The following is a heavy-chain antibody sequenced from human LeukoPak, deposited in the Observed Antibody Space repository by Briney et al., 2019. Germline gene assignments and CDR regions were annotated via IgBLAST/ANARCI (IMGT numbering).Heavy chain of an antibody. CDR2: IIPIFGTA. CDR1: GGTFSSYA. Sequence: ASVKVSCKASGGTFSSYAISWVRQAPGQGLEWMGRIIPIFGTANYAQKFQSRVTITTDESTSTAYMELSSLRSEDTAVYYCARVVPAATSTWYFDYWGQGTLVTVSS. V-gene: IGHV1-69*05. D-gene: IGHD2-2*01. CDR3: ARVVPAATSTWYFDY. J-gene: IGHJ4*02.